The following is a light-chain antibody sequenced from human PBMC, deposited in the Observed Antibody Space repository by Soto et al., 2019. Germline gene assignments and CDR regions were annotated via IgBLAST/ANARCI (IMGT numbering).Light chain of an antibody. CDR1: SNNY. CDR3: NSYAGNNNIL. CDR2: EVT. J-gene: IGLJ2*01. Sequence: QSALTQPPSASGSLGQSVTISCTGFSNNYVSWYQQHPDKAPKLMIYEVTKRPSGVPDRFSGSKSGDTASLTVSGLQADDEADYSCNSYAGNNNILFGGGTQLTVL. V-gene: IGLV2-8*01.